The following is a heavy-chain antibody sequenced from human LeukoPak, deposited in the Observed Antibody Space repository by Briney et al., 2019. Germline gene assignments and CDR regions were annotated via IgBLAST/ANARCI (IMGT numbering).Heavy chain of an antibody. D-gene: IGHD3-22*01. CDR3: ARGDVDYYDSRGYSPLDY. CDR1: GFSFDDYG. V-gene: IGHV3-20*04. Sequence: GGSLRLSCAASGFSFDDYGMSWDRQVPGKGLEWVSGINWTGNSSAYGDSVKGRFTISRDSAKKSLYLQMSSLRAEDTALYYCARGDVDYYDSRGYSPLDYWGQGTLVTVSS. J-gene: IGHJ4*02. CDR2: INWTGNSS.